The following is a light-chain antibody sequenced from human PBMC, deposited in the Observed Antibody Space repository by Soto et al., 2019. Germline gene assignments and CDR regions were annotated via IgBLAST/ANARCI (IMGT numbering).Light chain of an antibody. V-gene: IGLV7-46*01. J-gene: IGLJ3*02. CDR2: DTS. Sequence: QAVVTQEPSLTVSPGGTVTLTCGSSTGAVTSGHYPFWFQQKPGQAPRTLISDTSNKHSWTPARFSGSLLGGKAALTLSGAQPEDEADYYCLLAYDYARPWVFGGGTKVTVL. CDR1: TGAVTSGHY. CDR3: LLAYDYARPWV.